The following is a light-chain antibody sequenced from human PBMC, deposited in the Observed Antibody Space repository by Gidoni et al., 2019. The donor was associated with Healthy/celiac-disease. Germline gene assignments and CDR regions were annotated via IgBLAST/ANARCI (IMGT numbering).Light chain of an antibody. Sequence: EIGLTQSPGTLSLSPGERATLSCRDSQSVSSSYLAWYQQKPGQAPRLLIYGASSRATGIPDRFSGIGSGTDFTLTISRLAPEDFAVYYFQQYGSSTWTFGQGTKVEIK. CDR2: GAS. CDR1: QSVSSSY. CDR3: QQYGSSTWT. J-gene: IGKJ1*01. V-gene: IGKV3-20*01.